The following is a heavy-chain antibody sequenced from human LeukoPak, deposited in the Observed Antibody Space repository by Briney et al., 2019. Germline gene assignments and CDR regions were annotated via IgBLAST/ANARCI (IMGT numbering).Heavy chain of an antibody. D-gene: IGHD3-22*01. Sequence: GESLKISCKGSGYSFTSYWIGWVRQMPGKGLEWMGIIYPGDSDTRYSPSFQGQVTISADKSISTAYLQWSSLKASDTAMYYCARINYYDSSGYGYYFDYWGQGTLVTASS. J-gene: IGHJ4*02. CDR1: GYSFTSYW. V-gene: IGHV5-51*01. CDR2: IYPGDSDT. CDR3: ARINYYDSSGYGYYFDY.